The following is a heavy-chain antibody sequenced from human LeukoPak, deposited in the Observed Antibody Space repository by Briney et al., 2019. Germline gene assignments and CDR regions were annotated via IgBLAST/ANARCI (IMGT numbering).Heavy chain of an antibody. CDR3: ANLGCGGDCVFDY. Sequence: GASVKVSCKASGYTFSENYMHWVRQAPGQGLEWMGWIHPNSGGTNYAQKFQGRVTMTRDTSISTAYMELGTLRSDDTAVYYCANLGCGGDCVFDYWGQGTLVTVSS. CDR2: IHPNSGGT. CDR1: GYTFSENY. D-gene: IGHD2-21*02. V-gene: IGHV1-2*02. J-gene: IGHJ4*02.